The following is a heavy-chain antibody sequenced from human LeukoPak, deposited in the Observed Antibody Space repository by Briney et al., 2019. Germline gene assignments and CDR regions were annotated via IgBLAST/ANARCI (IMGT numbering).Heavy chain of an antibody. D-gene: IGHD3-22*01. V-gene: IGHV1-69*13. CDR2: IIPIFGTA. CDR3: ARDVAYDSSGYYLYYYYYGMDV. CDR1: GGTFSSYA. J-gene: IGHJ6*02. Sequence: GASVKVSCKASGGTFSSYAISWARQAPGQGLEWMGGIIPIFGTANYAQKFQGRVTITADESTSTAYMELSSLRSEDTAVYYCARDVAYDSSGYYLYYYYYGMDVWGQGTTVTVSS.